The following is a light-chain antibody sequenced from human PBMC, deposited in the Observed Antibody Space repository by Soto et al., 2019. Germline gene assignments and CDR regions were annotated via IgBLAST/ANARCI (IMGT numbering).Light chain of an antibody. CDR1: QSLVHSDGNTY. V-gene: IGKV2-30*02. J-gene: IGKJ2*01. CDR3: MQGTYWPYT. Sequence: DVVMTQSPLSLPVTLGQSASISCRPSQSLVHSDGNTYLVWLHQRPGQSPRRLIYQVSNRDSGVPDRFSGSGSGIDFTLKISRLEAEDVGIYYCMQGTYWPYTFGQGTKLEIK. CDR2: QVS.